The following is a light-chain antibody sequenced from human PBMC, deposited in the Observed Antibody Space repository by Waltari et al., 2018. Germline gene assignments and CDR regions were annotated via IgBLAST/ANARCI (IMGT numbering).Light chain of an antibody. CDR3: SSFTTRSTWV. Sequence: QFALTQPPSVSGSPGQSITLPCPGPSSDIGTYPYVSWYLQHPGEAPKLILYDVSHRPSGVPNRFSGSKSDNTASLTISGLQAEDESDYYCSSFTTRSTWVFGGGTKLTVL. J-gene: IGLJ3*02. CDR2: DVS. V-gene: IGLV2-14*03. CDR1: SSDIGTYPY.